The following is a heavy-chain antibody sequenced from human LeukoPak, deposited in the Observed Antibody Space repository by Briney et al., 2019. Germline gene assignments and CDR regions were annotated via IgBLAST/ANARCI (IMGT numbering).Heavy chain of an antibody. CDR3: AKRRFLEWLLFDY. V-gene: IGHV3-23*01. CDR2: ISGSGGST. CDR1: RFTFSSYG. Sequence: GGSLRLSCAASRFTFSSYGMSWVRQAPGKGLEWVSAISGSGGSTYYADSVKGRFTISRDNSKNTLYLQMNSLRAEDTAVYYCAKRRFLEWLLFDYWGQGTLVTVSS. J-gene: IGHJ4*02. D-gene: IGHD3-3*01.